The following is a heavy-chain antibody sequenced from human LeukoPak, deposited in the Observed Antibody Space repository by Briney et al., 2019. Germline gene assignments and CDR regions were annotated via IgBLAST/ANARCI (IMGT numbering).Heavy chain of an antibody. J-gene: IGHJ4*02. D-gene: IGHD1-26*01. CDR2: IKQDGSEK. CDR3: ARDKESGSYLDY. Sequence: GGSLRLSCAASGFTFSNYWMSWVRQAPGKGLEWVANIKQDGSEKYYVNSVKGRFTISRDNAKNSLYLQMNSLRAEDTAVYYCARDKESGSYLDYWGQGTLVTVSS. V-gene: IGHV3-7*01. CDR1: GFTFSNYW.